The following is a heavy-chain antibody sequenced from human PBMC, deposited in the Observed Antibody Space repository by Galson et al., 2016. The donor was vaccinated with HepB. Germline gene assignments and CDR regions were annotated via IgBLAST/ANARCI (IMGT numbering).Heavy chain of an antibody. CDR2: IIWNSNFI. J-gene: IGHJ4*02. CDR3: VKESGDAGNFDY. CDR1: GFTFDDYA. Sequence: SLRLSCAASGFTFDDYAMHWVRQAPGKGLEWVSGIIWNSNFIAYADSVKGRLTVSRDNAKNSLYLQMNSLKTDDTALYYCVKESGDAGNFDYWGLGTRVTVSS. D-gene: IGHD5-12*01. V-gene: IGHV3-9*01.